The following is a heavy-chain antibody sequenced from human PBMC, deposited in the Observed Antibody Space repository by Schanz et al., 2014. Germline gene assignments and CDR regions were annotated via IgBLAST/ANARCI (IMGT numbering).Heavy chain of an antibody. V-gene: IGHV3-23*01. Sequence: EVQLLDSGGGLVQPGGSLRLSCAASGFAFSSYSMNWVRQAPGKGLEWVSAISGSGGSTYYADSVKGRFTISRDNSKNTLYLQMNSLRAEDTAVYYCAREQIMAAAGLVDYWGHGTLVTVSS. CDR3: AREQIMAAAGLVDY. D-gene: IGHD6-13*01. CDR1: GFAFSSYS. CDR2: ISGSGGST. J-gene: IGHJ4*01.